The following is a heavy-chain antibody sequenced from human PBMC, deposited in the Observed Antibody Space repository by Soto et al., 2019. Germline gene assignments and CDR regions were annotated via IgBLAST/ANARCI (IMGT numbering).Heavy chain of an antibody. Sequence: SETLSLTCTVSGGSISSDYWSWIRQPPGKGLEWIAYIYYSGSTNYNPSLKSRVAISGDTSKNQFSLKLSSVTAADTAIYYCTRPFDCSGGSCYSGWYYYYGMDVWGQGTTVTVSS. D-gene: IGHD2-15*01. CDR2: IYYSGST. CDR1: GGSISSDY. CDR3: TRPFDCSGGSCYSGWYYYYGMDV. J-gene: IGHJ6*02. V-gene: IGHV4-59*12.